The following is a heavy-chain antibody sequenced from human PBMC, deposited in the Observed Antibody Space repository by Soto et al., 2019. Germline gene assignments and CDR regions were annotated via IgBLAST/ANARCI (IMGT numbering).Heavy chain of an antibody. Sequence: ESLKISCQGSGYDFTHYWVAWVRQTPAKGLEWMGVIYPGDSETKYSPSFQGRVTFSVDKSISTAYLHWSSLEAPDTAIYYCARAVNYADSGHFYSLSYSGQGALVTVSS. D-gene: IGHD3-22*01. CDR3: ARAVNYADSGHFYSLSY. V-gene: IGHV5-51*01. CDR2: IYPGDSET. CDR1: GYDFTHYW. J-gene: IGHJ4*02.